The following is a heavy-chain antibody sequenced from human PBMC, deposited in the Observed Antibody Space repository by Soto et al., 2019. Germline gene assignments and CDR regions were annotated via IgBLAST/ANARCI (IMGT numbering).Heavy chain of an antibody. V-gene: IGHV1-69*13. J-gene: IGHJ3*02. CDR2: IIPIFGTA. CDR3: ARDMGTYYYDSSGRYQSKHAFDI. CDR1: GGTFSSYA. D-gene: IGHD3-22*01. Sequence: GASVKVSCKASGGTFSSYAISWVRQAPGQGLEWMGGIIPIFGTANYAQKFQGRATITADESTSTAYMELSSLRSEDTAVYYCARDMGTYYYDSSGRYQSKHAFDIWGQGTMVTVSS.